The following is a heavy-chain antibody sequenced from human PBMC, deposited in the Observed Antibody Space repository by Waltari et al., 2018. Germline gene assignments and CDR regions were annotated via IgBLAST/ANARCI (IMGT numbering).Heavy chain of an antibody. CDR1: GFTFSTYV. D-gene: IGHD7-27*01. CDR2: ISDAGGII. CDR3: ARGSGVDS. J-gene: IGHJ4*02. Sequence: EVQLLESGGGLVQPGGSLRLSCAASGFTFSTYVLNWVRQAPGKGLEWVSSISDAGGIINYADSVKGRFTISRDNSKNTLYLQMNGLRADDTAVYYCARGSGVDSWGQGTLVTISS. V-gene: IGHV3-23*01.